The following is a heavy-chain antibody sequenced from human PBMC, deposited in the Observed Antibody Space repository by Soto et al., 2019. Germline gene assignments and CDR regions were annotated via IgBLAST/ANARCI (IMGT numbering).Heavy chain of an antibody. V-gene: IGHV4-59*01. CDR1: GGSIRNFY. D-gene: IGHD3-22*01. Sequence: SETLSLTCTVSGGSIRNFYWSWIRQPPGKGLEWIGCVYYSGSTNYNPSLKSRVTISIDTSKHQFSLKLTSVTAADTAVYYCAKEEDSGGYKGFSFDFWGQGALVTVSS. CDR3: AKEEDSGGYKGFSFDF. CDR2: VYYSGST. J-gene: IGHJ4*02.